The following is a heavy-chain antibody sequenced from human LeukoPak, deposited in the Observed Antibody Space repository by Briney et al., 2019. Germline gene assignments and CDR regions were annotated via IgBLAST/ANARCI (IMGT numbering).Heavy chain of an antibody. CDR3: ARSGVGVKDY. J-gene: IGHJ4*02. V-gene: IGHV3-7*01. CDR2: TKQNGDEK. CDR1: GFTFSSYW. Sequence: GGSLRLSCAASGFTFSSYWMNWLRQAPGKGLEWVANTKQNGDEKYYVDSVKGRFTISRDNAKNSLYLQMNSLRVEDTAVYYCARSGVGVKDYWGQGTLVTVSS. D-gene: IGHD1-26*01.